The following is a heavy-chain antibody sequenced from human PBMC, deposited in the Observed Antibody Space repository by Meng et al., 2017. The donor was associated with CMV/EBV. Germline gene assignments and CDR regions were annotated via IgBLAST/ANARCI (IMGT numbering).Heavy chain of an antibody. D-gene: IGHD3-16*02. CDR1: GFTFRSFW. V-gene: IGHV3-74*01. J-gene: IGHJ4*02. CDR3: ARDQSSNYDYVWGSFRSGYIGLDY. Sequence: GESLKISCAASGFTFRSFWMHWVPPAPGKGLVWVSLINSDGSSTIYADSVKGRFTISRDNAKNTLYLQKNSLSAEDTAVYYCARDQSSNYDYVWGSFRSGYIGLDYWGQGTLVTVSS. CDR2: INSDGSST.